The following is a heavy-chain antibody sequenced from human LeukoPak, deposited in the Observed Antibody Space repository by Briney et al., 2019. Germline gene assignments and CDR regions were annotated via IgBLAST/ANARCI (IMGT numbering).Heavy chain of an antibody. J-gene: IGHJ6*02. V-gene: IGHV4-39*01. CDR3: ARSYGSGSYYEVLNYYYGMDV. CDR2: IYYSGST. Sequence: SETLSLTCTVSGGSISSSSYCWGWIRQPPGKGLEWIGSIYYSGSTYYNPSLKSRVTISVDTSKNQFSLKLSSVTAADTAVYYCARSYGSGSYYEVLNYYYGMDVWGQGTTVTVSS. CDR1: GGSISSSSYC. D-gene: IGHD3-10*01.